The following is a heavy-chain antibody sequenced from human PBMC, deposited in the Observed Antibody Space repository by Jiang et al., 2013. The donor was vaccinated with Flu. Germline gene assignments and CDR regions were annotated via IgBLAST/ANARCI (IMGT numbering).Heavy chain of an antibody. D-gene: IGHD6-13*01. Sequence: PGLLKPSETLSLTCTVSGGSISNYYWNWIRQPPGKGLEWIGYIYYSGDTNYNSSLKSRVTISVDTSKKQFSLKLSSVVAADTAVYYCARARAPEVAAYYFDYWGQGMLVTVSS. CDR2: IYYSGDT. J-gene: IGHJ4*02. CDR3: ARARAPEVAAYYFDY. CDR1: GGSISNYY. V-gene: IGHV4-59*01.